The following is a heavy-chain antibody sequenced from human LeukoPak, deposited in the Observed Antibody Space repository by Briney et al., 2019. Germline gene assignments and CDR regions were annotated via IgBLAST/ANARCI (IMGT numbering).Heavy chain of an antibody. J-gene: IGHJ4*02. CDR2: IYHSGST. Sequence: KASETLSLTCTVSGGSISSGGYYWSWIRQPPGKGLEWIGYIYHSGSTYYNPSLKSRVTISVDRSKNQFSLKLSSVTAADTAVYYWARVGDSPLKDGAQGPLAPVS. CDR1: GGSISSGGYY. V-gene: IGHV4-30-2*01. D-gene: IGHD3-16*01. CDR3: ARVGDSPLKD.